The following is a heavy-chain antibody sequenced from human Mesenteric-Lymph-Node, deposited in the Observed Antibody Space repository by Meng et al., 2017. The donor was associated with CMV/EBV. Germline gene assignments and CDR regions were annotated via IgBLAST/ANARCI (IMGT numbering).Heavy chain of an antibody. CDR2: IAHNGNNE. J-gene: IGHJ6*02. Sequence: GESLKISCAASGFMFSSYPMHWVRQAPGRGLEWVALIAHNGNNEYSADSVKGRFTISRDNSKTTLNLQMNSLRTDDTAVYYCARGLYDPPMDVWGQGTTVTVSS. CDR3: ARGLYDPPMDV. D-gene: IGHD3-3*01. V-gene: IGHV3-30-3*01. CDR1: GFMFSSYP.